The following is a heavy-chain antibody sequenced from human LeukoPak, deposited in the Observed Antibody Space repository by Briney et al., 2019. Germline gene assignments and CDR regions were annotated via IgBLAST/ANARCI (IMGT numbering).Heavy chain of an antibody. CDR3: ARGLGYCSSTSCINWFDP. D-gene: IGHD2-2*01. Sequence: GGSLRLSCAASGFTFSSYWMHWVRQAPGKGLVWVSRINSDGSSTSYADSVKGRSTISRDNAKNTLYLQMNSLRAEDTAVYYCARGLGYCSSTSCINWFDPWGQGTLVTVSS. J-gene: IGHJ5*02. V-gene: IGHV3-74*01. CDR2: INSDGSST. CDR1: GFTFSSYW.